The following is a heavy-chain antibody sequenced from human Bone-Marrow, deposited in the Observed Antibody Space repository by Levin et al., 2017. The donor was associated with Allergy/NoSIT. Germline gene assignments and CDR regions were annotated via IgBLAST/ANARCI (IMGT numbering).Heavy chain of an antibody. CDR3: AKDRDYDDSGGWPHGMDV. D-gene: IGHD3-22*01. CDR1: GFTFSDYG. CDR2: ISYDGSHK. J-gene: IGHJ6*02. V-gene: IGHV3-30*18. Sequence: GESLKISCAASGFTFSDYGMNWVRQTPGKGLEWVAVISYDGSHKFYVDSVKGRFTISRDNSKNTLYLETSSLRAEDTAVYYCAKDRDYDDSGGWPHGMDVWGQGTTVTVSS.